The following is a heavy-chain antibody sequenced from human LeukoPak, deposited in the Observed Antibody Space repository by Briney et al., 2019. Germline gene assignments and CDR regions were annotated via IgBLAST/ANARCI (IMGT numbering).Heavy chain of an antibody. V-gene: IGHV5-51*01. J-gene: IGHJ5*02. Sequence: GESLKISCKGSGYSFTSYWIGWVRQMPGKGLEWMGIIYPGDSDTRYSPSFQGQVTISADKSISTAYLQWSSLKASDTAMYYCAGLVWGSSGWPNWFDPWGQGTLVTVSS. CDR3: AGLVWGSSGWPNWFDP. D-gene: IGHD6-19*01. CDR2: IYPGDSDT. CDR1: GYSFTSYW.